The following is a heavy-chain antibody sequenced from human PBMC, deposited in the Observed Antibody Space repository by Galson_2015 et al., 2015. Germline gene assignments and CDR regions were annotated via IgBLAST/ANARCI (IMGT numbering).Heavy chain of an antibody. CDR1: GYSFTTYW. V-gene: IGHV5-51*03. D-gene: IGHD2-2*01. CDR2: IYPGDSDT. J-gene: IGHJ3*02. CDR3: ARRLGDCSTTSCYWFAFDI. Sequence: QSGAEVKKPGESLKISCKGSGYSFTTYWIGWVRQMPGKGLEWMGIIYPGDSDTRYSLSFQGQVTISADKSITTAYLQWSSLKASDTAIYYCARRLGDCSTTSCYWFAFDIWGQGTMVTVSS.